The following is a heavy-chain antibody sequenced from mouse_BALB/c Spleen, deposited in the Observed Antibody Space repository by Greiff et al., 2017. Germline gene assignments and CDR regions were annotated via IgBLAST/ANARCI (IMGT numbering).Heavy chain of an antibody. Sequence: EVKLVESGGGLVKPGGSLKLSCAASGFAFSSYDMSWVRQTPEKRLEWVAYISSGGGSTYYPDTVKGRFTISRDNAKNTLYLQMSSLKSEDTAMYYCARHGSSFDDWGQGTTLTVSS. D-gene: IGHD1-1*01. CDR2: ISSGGGST. J-gene: IGHJ2*01. CDR3: ARHGSSFDD. V-gene: IGHV5-12-1*01. CDR1: GFAFSSYD.